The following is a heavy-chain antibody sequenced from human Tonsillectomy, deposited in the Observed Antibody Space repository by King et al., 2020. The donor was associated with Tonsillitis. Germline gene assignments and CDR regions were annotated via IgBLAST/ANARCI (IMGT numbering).Heavy chain of an antibody. Sequence: VQLVESGGSLVQPGGSLRLSCAASGFTVDTHYLNWVRQAPGKGLEWVSVIYADGSTYYADSVKGRFTISRDNSKNTVFLQMSSLRGEDTAVYYFARKLLSGYCSGGSCFGNHYYGMDVWGQGTTVTVSS. D-gene: IGHD2-15*01. CDR2: IYADGST. V-gene: IGHV3-66*01. CDR3: ARKLLSGYCSGGSCFGNHYYGMDV. J-gene: IGHJ6*02. CDR1: GFTVDTHY.